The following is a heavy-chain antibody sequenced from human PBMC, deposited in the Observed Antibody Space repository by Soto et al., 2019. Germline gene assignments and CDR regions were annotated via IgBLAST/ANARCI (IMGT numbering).Heavy chain of an antibody. V-gene: IGHV4-4*07. CDR2: IYTSGSTNYNPS. Sequence: PPETLSLTCSVSGGSINTYYWSWIRQPAGKGLEWIGRIYTSGSTNYNPSNYNPSLKSRVTMSVDTSKNQFSLKVRSVTAADTAVYYCARELRGRPFNDYWGQGTLVTVSS. J-gene: IGHJ4*02. D-gene: IGHD4-17*01. CDR1: GGSINTYY. CDR3: ARELRGRPFNDY.